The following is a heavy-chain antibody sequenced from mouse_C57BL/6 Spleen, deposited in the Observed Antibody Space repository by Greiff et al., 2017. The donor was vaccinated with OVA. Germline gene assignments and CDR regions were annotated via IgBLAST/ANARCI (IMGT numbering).Heavy chain of an antibody. CDR3: ARGGVGYYDYAMDY. D-gene: IGHD2-3*01. CDR1: GYTFTSYW. CDR2: IYPGSGSP. V-gene: IGHV1-55*01. Sequence: QVQLQQPGAELVKPGASVKMSCKASGYTFTSYWITWVKQRPGQGLEWIGDIYPGSGSPNYNETFKSKATLTVDTSSSTAYMQLSSLTSEDSAVYYCARGGVGYYDYAMDYWGQGTSVTVSS. J-gene: IGHJ4*01.